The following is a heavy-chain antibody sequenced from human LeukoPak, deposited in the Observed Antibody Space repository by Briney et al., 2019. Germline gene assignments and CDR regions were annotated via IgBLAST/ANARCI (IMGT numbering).Heavy chain of an antibody. Sequence: SETLSLTCTVSGGSISSSSYYWGWIRQPPGKGLEWIGSIYYGGSTYYNPSLKSRVTISVDTSKNQFSLKLSSVTAADTAVYYCARASSGWYYFDYWGQGTLVTVSS. CDR1: GGSISSSSYY. J-gene: IGHJ4*02. V-gene: IGHV4-39*07. CDR2: IYYGGST. D-gene: IGHD6-19*01. CDR3: ARASSGWYYFDY.